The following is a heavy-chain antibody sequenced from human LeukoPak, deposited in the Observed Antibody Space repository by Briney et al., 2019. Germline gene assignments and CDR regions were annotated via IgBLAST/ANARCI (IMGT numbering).Heavy chain of an antibody. V-gene: IGHV1-2*02. CDR1: GYTFTVYY. CDR2: INPNCDGT. D-gene: IGHD2-2*01. J-gene: IGHJ3*02. CDR3: ARWSWDIVVVPAAPDDAFDI. Sequence: ASVKLSCNSSGYTFTVYYIHWVRQPPAQGLEWMRWINPNCDGTNYAQKFQGRVTMTRDTAISTTYMELRRLRSEETAVYYCARWSWDIVVVPAAPDDAFDIWGQGTMVTVSS.